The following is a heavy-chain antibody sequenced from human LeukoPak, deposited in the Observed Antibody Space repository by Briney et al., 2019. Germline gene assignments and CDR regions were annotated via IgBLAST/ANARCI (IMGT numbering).Heavy chain of an antibody. Sequence: PGTSLRLSCAASGFTFSNYGMHWVRQAPGKGLEWVAVIWHDGSNEYYADSVKGRFTISRDNSKNTLYLQMNSLRAEDTAVYYCAKETPRNFWSGFPPYYYHGMDVWGQGTTVTVSS. CDR2: IWHDGSNE. CDR3: AKETPRNFWSGFPPYYYHGMDV. D-gene: IGHD3-3*01. J-gene: IGHJ6*02. CDR1: GFTFSNYG. V-gene: IGHV3-33*06.